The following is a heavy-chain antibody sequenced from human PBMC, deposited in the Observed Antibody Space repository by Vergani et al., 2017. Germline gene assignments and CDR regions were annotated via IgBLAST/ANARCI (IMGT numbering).Heavy chain of an antibody. CDR3: ARGRWNNWYFDL. Sequence: QLQLQESGPGLVKPSETLSLICTVSGGYINPSSSFWGWIRQSHGKGLEWIGSINYVGRTYYIPSLQSRATVFVDTSKNQFSLNLTYVTAADTAVDYCARGRWNNWYFDLWGRGTLVTVSS. J-gene: IGHJ2*01. D-gene: IGHD1/OR15-1a*01. CDR1: GGYINPSSSF. V-gene: IGHV4-39*01. CDR2: INYVGRT.